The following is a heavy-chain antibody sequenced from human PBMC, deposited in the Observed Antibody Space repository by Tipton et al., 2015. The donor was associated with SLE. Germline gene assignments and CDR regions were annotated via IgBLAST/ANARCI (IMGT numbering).Heavy chain of an antibody. CDR2: IYYSGST. CDR1: GGSISSYY. V-gene: IGHV4-59*12. Sequence: TLSLTCTVSGGSISSYYWSWIRQPPGKGLEWIGYIYYSGSTYYNPSLKSRVTISVDTSKNQFSLKLSSVTAADTAVYYCARGRGRVAVAPFDYWGQGTLVTVSS. CDR3: ARGRGRVAVAPFDY. J-gene: IGHJ4*02. D-gene: IGHD6-19*01.